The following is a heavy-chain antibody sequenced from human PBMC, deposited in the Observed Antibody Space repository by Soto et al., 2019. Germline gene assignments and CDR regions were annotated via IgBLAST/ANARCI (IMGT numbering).Heavy chain of an antibody. Sequence: GASVKVSCKVSGYTLTELSMHWVRQAPGKGLEWMGGFDPEDGETIYAQKFQGRVTMTEDTSTDTAYMELSSLRSEDTAVYYCATALRVGATKKAVDHWGQGTLVTVSS. V-gene: IGHV1-24*01. CDR2: FDPEDGET. D-gene: IGHD1-26*01. J-gene: IGHJ4*02. CDR1: GYTLTELS. CDR3: ATALRVGATKKAVDH.